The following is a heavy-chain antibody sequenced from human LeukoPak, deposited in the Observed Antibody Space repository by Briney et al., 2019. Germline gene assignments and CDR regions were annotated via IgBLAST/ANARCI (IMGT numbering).Heavy chain of an antibody. Sequence: SETLSLTCTVSGGSISSYYWSWIRQPPGKGLEWIGYIYYSGSTNYNPSLKSRVTISVDTSKNQFSLKLSSVTAADTAAYYCARQDRITIFGVGPFDYWGQGTLVTVSS. CDR3: ARQDRITIFGVGPFDY. D-gene: IGHD3-3*01. CDR2: IYYSGST. CDR1: GGSISSYY. J-gene: IGHJ4*02. V-gene: IGHV4-59*08.